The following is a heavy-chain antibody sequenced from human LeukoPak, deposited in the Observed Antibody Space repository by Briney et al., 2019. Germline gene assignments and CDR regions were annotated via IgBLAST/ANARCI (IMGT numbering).Heavy chain of an antibody. CDR2: IYTSGST. CDR1: GGSISSYY. Sequence: PSETLSLTCTVSGGSISSYYWTWIRQPAGKGLEWIGRIYTSGSTNYNPSLKSRVTMSVDTSKNQFSLKLSSLTAADTAVYYCAREPHSGSCYGEGGLDYWGQGTLVTVS. V-gene: IGHV4-4*07. D-gene: IGHD1-26*01. J-gene: IGHJ4*02. CDR3: AREPHSGSCYGEGGLDY.